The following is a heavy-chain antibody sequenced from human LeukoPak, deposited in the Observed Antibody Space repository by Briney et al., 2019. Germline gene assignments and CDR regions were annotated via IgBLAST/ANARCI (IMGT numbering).Heavy chain of an antibody. CDR2: ISSSSTFI. CDR3: AREPHDCHEEDGFDI. D-gene: IGHD2-21*02. CDR1: GFSFTNYS. J-gene: IGHJ3*02. V-gene: IGHV3-21*01. Sequence: PGGSLRLSCAASGFSFTNYSMFWVRQAPGKGLEWVASISSSSTFIYYRDSVKGRFTISRDNAKKSLTLQMNSLRVEDSAVYYCAREPHDCHEEDGFDIWGQGTLVTVSP.